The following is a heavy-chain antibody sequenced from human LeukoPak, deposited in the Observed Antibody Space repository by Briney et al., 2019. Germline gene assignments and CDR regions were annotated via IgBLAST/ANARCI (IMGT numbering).Heavy chain of an antibody. CDR3: ARRGPPRTMLRGVKSGWFDP. CDR1: GGSISSYY. Sequence: SETLSLTCTVSGGSISSYYWSWIRQPPGKGLEWIGEINHSGSTNYNPSLKSRVTISVDTSKNQFSLKLSSVTAADTAVYYCARRGPPRTMLRGVKSGWFDPWGQGTLVTVSS. V-gene: IGHV4-34*01. J-gene: IGHJ5*02. D-gene: IGHD3-10*01. CDR2: INHSGST.